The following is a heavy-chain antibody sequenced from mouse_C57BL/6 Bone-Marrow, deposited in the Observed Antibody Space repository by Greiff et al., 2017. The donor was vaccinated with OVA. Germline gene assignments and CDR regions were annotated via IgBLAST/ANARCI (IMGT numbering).Heavy chain of an antibody. J-gene: IGHJ2*01. Sequence: EVQLPPSGAALVTPCSSVTMSFSSSVSSFTSYALTWFQQRPGPGLALIGSIYIGNGYTVYNEKFKGKATLTSDTSSSTAYMQLSSLTSEDSAIYFCARWDYWGQGTTRTVSS. V-gene: IGHV1-58*01. CDR1: VSSFTSYA. CDR3: ARWDY. CDR2: IYIGNGYT.